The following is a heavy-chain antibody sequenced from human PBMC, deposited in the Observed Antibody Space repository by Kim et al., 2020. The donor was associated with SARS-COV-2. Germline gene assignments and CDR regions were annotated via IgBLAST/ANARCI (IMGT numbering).Heavy chain of an antibody. Sequence: SETLSLTCAVYGGSFSGYYWSWIRQPPGKGLEWIGEINHSGSTNYNPSLKSRVTISVDTSKNQFSLKLSSVTAADTAVYYCARVMKPYSSSWYVSPHNWFDPWGQGTLVTVSS. CDR3: ARVMKPYSSSWYVSPHNWFDP. CDR1: GGSFSGYY. J-gene: IGHJ5*02. V-gene: IGHV4-34*01. D-gene: IGHD6-13*01. CDR2: INHSGST.